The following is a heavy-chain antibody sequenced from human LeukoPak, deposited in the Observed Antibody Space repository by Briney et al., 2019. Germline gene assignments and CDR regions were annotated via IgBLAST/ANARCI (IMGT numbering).Heavy chain of an antibody. V-gene: IGHV3-53*05. CDR1: GFTVSSNY. Sequence: PGGSLRLSCAASGFTVSSNYMSWVRQAPGKGLEWVSVIYSGGSTYYADSVKGRFTISRDNSKNTLYLQMNSLRAEDTAVYYCARSLQQLDYYFDYWGQGTLVTVSS. J-gene: IGHJ4*02. CDR2: IYSGGST. CDR3: ARSLQQLDYYFDY. D-gene: IGHD6-13*01.